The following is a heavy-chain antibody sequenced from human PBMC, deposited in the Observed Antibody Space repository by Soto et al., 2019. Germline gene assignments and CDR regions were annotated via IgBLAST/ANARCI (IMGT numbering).Heavy chain of an antibody. CDR1: GFTFSSYG. CDR2: ISYDGSNK. D-gene: IGHD4-17*01. Sequence: PGGSLRLSCAASGFTFSSYGMHWVRQAPGKGLEWVAVISYDGSNKYYADSVKGRFTISRDNSKNTLYLQMNSLRAEDTAVYYCAKAHPSHYGDYYYYYGMDVWGQGTTVTVSS. CDR3: AKAHPSHYGDYYYYYGMDV. J-gene: IGHJ6*02. V-gene: IGHV3-30*18.